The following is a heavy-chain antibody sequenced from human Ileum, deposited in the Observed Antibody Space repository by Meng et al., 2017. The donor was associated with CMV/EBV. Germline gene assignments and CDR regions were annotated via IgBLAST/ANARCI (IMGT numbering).Heavy chain of an antibody. J-gene: IGHJ4*02. Sequence: QGQLRRWGAGLLKPSETLSLTCAVYVGSFSGYYWSWIRQPPGKGLEWIGEINHSGSTNYNPSLKSRVTISVDTSKNQFFLKLSSVTAADTAVYYCARGVAGGPFDYWGQGTLVTVSS. V-gene: IGHV4-34*01. CDR2: INHSGST. CDR1: VGSFSGYY. D-gene: IGHD2-15*01. CDR3: ARGVAGGPFDY.